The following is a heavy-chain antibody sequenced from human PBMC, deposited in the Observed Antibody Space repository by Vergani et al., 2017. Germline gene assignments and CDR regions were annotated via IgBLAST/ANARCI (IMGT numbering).Heavy chain of an antibody. J-gene: IGHJ4*02. CDR3: ARVNRAFDY. CDR1: GYTFTAYY. Sequence: QVQLVQSGAELRKPGGSVKVSCSASGYTFTAYYIHWVRQAPGQGLEWMGWINPNTGDAKFAQKFQGRGTMTRDTSIRRVDMELTGLTSDDTAVFYCARVNRAFDYWGQGTLVTVSS. V-gene: IGHV1-2*02. D-gene: IGHD3-10*01. CDR2: INPNTGDA.